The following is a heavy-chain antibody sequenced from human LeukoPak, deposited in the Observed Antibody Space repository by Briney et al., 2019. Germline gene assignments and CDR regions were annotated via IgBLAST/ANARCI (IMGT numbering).Heavy chain of an antibody. CDR1: GGSFSAFY. J-gene: IGHJ3*02. Sequence: PSETLSLTCAVYGGSFSAFYWSWIRRPPGMGLEWIGEINHSGSTNQNPFLKSRVTMSVDTSNHQFSLRLRSVTAADTGVYYCARMVRERHSFDIWGQGTMVTVSS. V-gene: IGHV4-34*01. D-gene: IGHD3-10*01. CDR2: INHSGST. CDR3: ARMVRERHSFDI.